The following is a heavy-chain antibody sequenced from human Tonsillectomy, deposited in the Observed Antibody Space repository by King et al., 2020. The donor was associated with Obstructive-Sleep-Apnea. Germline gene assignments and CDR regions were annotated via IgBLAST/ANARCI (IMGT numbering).Heavy chain of an antibody. D-gene: IGHD6-19*01. V-gene: IGHV3-9*01. Sequence: VQLVESGGGLVQPGRSLRLSCAASGFTFDDYAMHWVRQAPGKGLEWVSGISWDSGSIGFVDSVKGRFTISRDNAKNSLYLQMNSLRAEDTALYYCAKDQERDSSGFDYWGQGTLVTVSS. CDR3: AKDQERDSSGFDY. J-gene: IGHJ4*02. CDR2: ISWDSGSI. CDR1: GFTFDDYA.